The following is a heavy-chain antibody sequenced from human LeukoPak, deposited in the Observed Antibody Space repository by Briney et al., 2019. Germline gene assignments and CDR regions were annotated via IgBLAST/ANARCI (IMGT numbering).Heavy chain of an antibody. D-gene: IGHD2-15*01. J-gene: IGHJ4*02. Sequence: SETLSLTFAVYGGSFSGYYWSWIRQPPGKGLEWIGEINHSGSTNYNPSLKSRVTISVDTSKNQFSLKLSSVTAADTAVYYCARGPGYSSGGTNYWGQGTLVTVSS. CDR1: GGSFSGYY. CDR2: INHSGST. CDR3: ARGPGYSSGGTNY. V-gene: IGHV4-34*01.